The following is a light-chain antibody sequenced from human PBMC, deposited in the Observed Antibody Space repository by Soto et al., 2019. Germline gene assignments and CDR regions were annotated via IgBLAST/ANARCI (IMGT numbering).Light chain of an antibody. Sequence: DIVMTQSPLSLPVAPVQPASISCKSSQSLLHITGETFLFWYLQKPGQSPQLLIYEVSTRVSGVPDRFSGSGSGTDFTLEISRVETDDVGIYYCMQSTQLPPTFGQGTRLEI. CDR3: MQSTQLPPT. CDR2: EVS. CDR1: QSLLHITGETF. J-gene: IGKJ5*01. V-gene: IGKV2D-29*02.